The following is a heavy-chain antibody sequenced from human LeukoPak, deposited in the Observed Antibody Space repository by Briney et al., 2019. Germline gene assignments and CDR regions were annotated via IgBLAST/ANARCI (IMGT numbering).Heavy chain of an antibody. CDR1: GFTFSRYW. J-gene: IGHJ4*02. Sequence: GGSLRISCAASGFTFSRYWMSWVRQAPGKGLEWVANIKQDGSEKYYVDSVKGRFTISRDNAKNSLYLQMNSLRAEDTAVYYCARWYDYVWGSYRLSYYFDYWGQGTLVTVSS. D-gene: IGHD3-16*02. V-gene: IGHV3-7*01. CDR3: ARWYDYVWGSYRLSYYFDY. CDR2: IKQDGSEK.